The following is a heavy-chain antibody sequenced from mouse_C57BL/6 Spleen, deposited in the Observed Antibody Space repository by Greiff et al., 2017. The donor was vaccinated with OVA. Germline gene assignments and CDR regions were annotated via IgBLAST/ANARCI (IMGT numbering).Heavy chain of an antibody. CDR1: GYTFTSYW. V-gene: IGHV1-64*01. J-gene: IGHJ2*01. D-gene: IGHD1-1*01. CDR3: ARNLITTVVGGGFDY. Sequence: QVQLQQPGAELVKPGASVKLSCKASGYTFTSYWMHWVKQRPGQGLEWIGMIHPNSGSTNYNEKFKSKATMTVDKSSSTAYMQLSSLTSEDSAVYYCARNLITTVVGGGFDYWGQGTTLTVSS. CDR2: IHPNSGST.